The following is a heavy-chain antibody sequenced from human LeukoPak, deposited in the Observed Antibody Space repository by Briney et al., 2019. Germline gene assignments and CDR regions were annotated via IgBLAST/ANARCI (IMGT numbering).Heavy chain of an antibody. D-gene: IGHD5-12*01. CDR1: GFTSSSYG. V-gene: IGHV3-48*01. CDR2: ISSSSSTI. Sequence: GGSLRLSCAASGFTSSSYGINWVRQAPGKGLEWLSYISSSSSTIKYADSVRGRFTISRDNAKNSLFLQMNSLRAEDTAVYYCARESGYIDYWGQGTLVTVSS. CDR3: ARESGYIDY. J-gene: IGHJ4*02.